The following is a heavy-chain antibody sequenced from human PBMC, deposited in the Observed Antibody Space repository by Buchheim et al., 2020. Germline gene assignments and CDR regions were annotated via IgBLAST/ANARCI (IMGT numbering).Heavy chain of an antibody. CDR3: AKVSGGVRRPKYYYYYGMEV. D-gene: IGHD3-10*01. CDR2: IKQDGSEK. Sequence: EVQLVESGGGLVQPGGSLRLSCAASGFTFSSYWMSWVRQAPGKGLEWVANIKQDGSEKYYVDSVTGRFTISRDNAKNSLYLQKNNVGAEDTAVDYCAKVSGGVRRPKYYYYYGMEVWGQGTT. J-gene: IGHJ6*02. CDR1: GFTFSSYW. V-gene: IGHV3-7*01.